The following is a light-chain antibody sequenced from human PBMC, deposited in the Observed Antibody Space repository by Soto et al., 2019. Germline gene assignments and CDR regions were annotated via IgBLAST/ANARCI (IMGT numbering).Light chain of an antibody. CDR1: QSVSSN. Sequence: EIVMTQSAATLSVSPGERATLSCRASQSVSSNLAWYQQKPGQAPRLLIYGASTRATGIPARFSGSGSGTEFTLTISSLQSEDFAVDYCQQYNNWPQTFGQGTKVEIK. CDR3: QQYNNWPQT. V-gene: IGKV3-15*01. CDR2: GAS. J-gene: IGKJ1*01.